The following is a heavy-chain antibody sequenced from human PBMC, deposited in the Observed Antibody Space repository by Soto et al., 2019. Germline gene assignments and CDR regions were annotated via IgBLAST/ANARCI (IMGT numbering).Heavy chain of an antibody. D-gene: IGHD1-26*01. J-gene: IGHJ4*02. V-gene: IGHV3-23*01. CDR2: LSGSGVST. Sequence: GGSLRLSCAASGFIFSSYAMSWVRQAPGKGLEWVSALSGSGVSTYYADSVKGRFTISRDNSKNTLNLQMNSLRAEDTAVYYCAKDLGPYRRGYFDYWGQGTLVTVSS. CDR1: GFIFSSYA. CDR3: AKDLGPYRRGYFDY.